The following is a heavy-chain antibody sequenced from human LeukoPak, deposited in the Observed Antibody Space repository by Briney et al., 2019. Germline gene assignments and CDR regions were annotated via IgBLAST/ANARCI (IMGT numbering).Heavy chain of an antibody. D-gene: IGHD3-16*01. Sequence: GRSLRLSCAASGFTFSSYGMHWVRQAPGKGLEWVAVISYDGSNKYYADSVKGRFTISRDNSKNTLFLQMNSLRAEDTAVYFCAKDRSWGTPRGLDKWGQGTLVAVSS. CDR2: ISYDGSNK. V-gene: IGHV3-30*18. CDR1: GFTFSSYG. CDR3: AKDRSWGTPRGLDK. J-gene: IGHJ4*02.